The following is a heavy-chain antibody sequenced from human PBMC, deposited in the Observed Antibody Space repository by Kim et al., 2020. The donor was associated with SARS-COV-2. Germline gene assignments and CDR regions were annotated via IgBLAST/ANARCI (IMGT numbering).Heavy chain of an antibody. D-gene: IGHD3-22*01. CDR2: IIPIFGTA. Sequence: SVKVSCKASGGTFSSYAISWVRQAPGQGLEWMGGIIPIFGTANYAQKFQGRVTITADESTSTAYMELSSLRSEDTAVYYCARLYYDSSGYSGEGWFDPWGQGTLVTVSS. CDR1: GGTFSSYA. J-gene: IGHJ5*02. V-gene: IGHV1-69*13. CDR3: ARLYYDSSGYSGEGWFDP.